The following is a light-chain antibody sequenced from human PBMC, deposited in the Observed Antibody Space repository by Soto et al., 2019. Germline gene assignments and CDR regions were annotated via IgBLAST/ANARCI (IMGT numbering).Light chain of an antibody. CDR3: QQRSNWPT. J-gene: IGKJ1*01. V-gene: IGKV3-11*01. CDR1: QSVSSD. CDR2: DAS. Sequence: EIVMTQSPATLSVPPGERVTLSCRASQSVSSDLAWYQQKPGQAPRLLIYDASNRATGIPARFSGSGSGTDFTLTISSLEPEDFAVYYCQQRSNWPTFGQGTKVDIK.